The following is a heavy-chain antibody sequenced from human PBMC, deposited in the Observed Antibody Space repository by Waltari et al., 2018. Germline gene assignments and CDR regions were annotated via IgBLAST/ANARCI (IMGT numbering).Heavy chain of an antibody. D-gene: IGHD5-18*01. V-gene: IGHV3-53*01. J-gene: IGHJ4*02. Sequence: EVQVEESGGDLIQPGGSLRLACAVSGFPARNSYWSWGRQAPGKGLEWVSIIYSEGHTNYADSVQDRFIISRDNSKNTVDLEMNSLRVEDTAMYYCTRDRGAPATAMGFDSWGQGTLVTVSS. CDR1: GFPARNSY. CDR2: IYSEGHT. CDR3: TRDRGAPATAMGFDS.